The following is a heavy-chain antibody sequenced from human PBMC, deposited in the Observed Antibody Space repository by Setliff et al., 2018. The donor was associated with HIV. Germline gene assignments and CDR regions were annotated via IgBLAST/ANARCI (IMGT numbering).Heavy chain of an antibody. CDR1: GFTFSPYW. CDR3: VRDDSYGTILYYYNGMDV. CDR2: INSDGTST. D-gene: IGHD5-18*01. V-gene: IGHV3-74*03. Sequence: PGGSLRLSCAASGFTFSPYWMHWVRQAPGKGLVWVSRINSDGTSTTYADSVKGRFTISRDNAKNTLYLQMNSLRAEDTGIYYCVRDDSYGTILYYYNGMDVWGQGTTVTVSS. J-gene: IGHJ6*02.